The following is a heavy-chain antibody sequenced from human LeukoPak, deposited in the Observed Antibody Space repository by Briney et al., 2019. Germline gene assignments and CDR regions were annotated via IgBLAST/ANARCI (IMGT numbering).Heavy chain of an antibody. V-gene: IGHV1-18*01. J-gene: IGHJ4*02. CDR1: GGTFSSYA. CDR3: ARDRGTYYDFWSGYHY. D-gene: IGHD3-3*01. Sequence: ASVKVSCKASGGTFSSYAISWVRQAPGQGLEWMGWISAYNGNTNHAQNFQGRVTVTTETSTSTAYMELRSLRSDDTAVYYCARDRGTYYDFWSGYHYWGQGTLVTVSS. CDR2: ISAYNGNT.